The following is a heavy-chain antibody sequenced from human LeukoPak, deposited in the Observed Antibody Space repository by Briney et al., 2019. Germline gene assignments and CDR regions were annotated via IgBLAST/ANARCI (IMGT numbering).Heavy chain of an antibody. J-gene: IGHJ3*01. CDR2: VFYDGST. CDR3: ARHADRGNYVRGIDL. D-gene: IGHD4-11*01. CDR1: GGSIGSGTYW. Sequence: PSGTLSLTCPVSGGSIGSGTYWWGWLRQPPGKGLEYIVSVFYDGSTKYNPSLKSRVTISVDASMNHFSLRLSSLTAADTAVYYCARHADRGNYVRGIDLWGRGTMVTVSS. V-gene: IGHV4-39*01.